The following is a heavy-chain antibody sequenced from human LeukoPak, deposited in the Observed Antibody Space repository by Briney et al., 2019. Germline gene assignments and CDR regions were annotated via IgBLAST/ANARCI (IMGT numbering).Heavy chain of an antibody. J-gene: IGHJ4*02. D-gene: IGHD2-2*01. Sequence: PGGSLRLSCAASGFTSSDYTMNWVRQSPGKGLEWVSGISVSDDSTYYADSVKGRFTISRDKSNNMLHLQMNSLRAEDTAVYYCARDRYCVSTSCPYDCWGQGTPVTVSS. V-gene: IGHV3-23*01. CDR3: ARDRYCVSTSCPYDC. CDR1: GFTSSDYT. CDR2: ISVSDDST.